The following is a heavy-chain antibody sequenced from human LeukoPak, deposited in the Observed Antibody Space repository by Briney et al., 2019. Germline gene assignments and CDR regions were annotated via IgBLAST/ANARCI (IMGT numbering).Heavy chain of an antibody. D-gene: IGHD3-10*01. CDR1: GFTFSSYS. J-gene: IGHJ4*02. Sequence: GGSLRLSCAAAGFTFSSYSMNWVRQAPGKGLEWVSYISSSSSTRKYTDSVRGRFTISRDNAKNSPYLQMNSLRAEDTAVYYCAGISGRGYWGQGTLVTVSS. V-gene: IGHV3-48*04. CDR3: AGISGRGY. CDR2: ISSSSSTR.